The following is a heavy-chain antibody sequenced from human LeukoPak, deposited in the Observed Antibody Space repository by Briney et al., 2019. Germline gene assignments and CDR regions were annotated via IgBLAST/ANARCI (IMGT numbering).Heavy chain of an antibody. D-gene: IGHD1-26*01. CDR1: GFTFSSYA. CDR3: ARGNSGSYYFLSADAFDI. CDR2: ISYDGSNK. J-gene: IGHJ3*02. V-gene: IGHV3-30-3*01. Sequence: PGRSLRLSCAASGFTFSSYAMHWVRQAPGKGLEWVAVISYDGSNKYYADSVKGRFTISRDNSKNTLYLQMNSLRAEDTAVYYCARGNSGSYYFLSADAFDIWGQGTMVTVSS.